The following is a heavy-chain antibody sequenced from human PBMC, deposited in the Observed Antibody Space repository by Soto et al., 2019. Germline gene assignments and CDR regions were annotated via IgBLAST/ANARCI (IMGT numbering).Heavy chain of an antibody. CDR1: GGSVSSGSYY. CDR2: IYYSGST. D-gene: IGHD2-8*02. Sequence: SETLSLTCTVSGGSVSSGSYYWSWIRQPPGKGLEWIGYIYYSGSTNDNPSLKSRVTISVDTSKNQFSLKLSSVTAADTAVYYGETFYWLFDYWGQGTLVTVSS. J-gene: IGHJ4*02. CDR3: ETFYWLFDY. V-gene: IGHV4-61*01.